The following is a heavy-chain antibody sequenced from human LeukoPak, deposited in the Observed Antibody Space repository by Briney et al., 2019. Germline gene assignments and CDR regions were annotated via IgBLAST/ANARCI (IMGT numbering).Heavy chain of an antibody. CDR2: IYYSGSN. D-gene: IGHD4-17*01. CDR1: GGPISSYY. V-gene: IGHV4-59*01. CDR3: ARERVGCGDHKIDY. J-gene: IGHJ4*02. Sequence: KASETLTLPCTVSGGPISSYYWSWIRQPTGKALEWIGYIYYSGSNNYNPSLKSRVTISVDTSKNQFSLKLSSVTAADTAVYFCARERVGCGDHKIDYWGQGTLVTVSS.